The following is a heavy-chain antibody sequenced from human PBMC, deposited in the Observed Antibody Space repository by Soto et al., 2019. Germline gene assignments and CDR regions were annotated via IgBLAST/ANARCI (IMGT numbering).Heavy chain of an antibody. Sequence: QVQLQESGPGLVKPSETVSLTCSVSGASINNNNYYWVWIRQSPGKGLEWIGSLHYSGTTHYNPSLKSRVSISVDMSKNQFSLSLSAVTAADTSMYYCANTWVGGNQPHSDGYFYFDVWGQGALVTVSS. CDR1: GASINNNNYY. J-gene: IGHJ4*02. CDR2: LHYSGTT. D-gene: IGHD4-17*01. V-gene: IGHV4-39*01. CDR3: ANTWVGGNQPHSDGYFYFDV.